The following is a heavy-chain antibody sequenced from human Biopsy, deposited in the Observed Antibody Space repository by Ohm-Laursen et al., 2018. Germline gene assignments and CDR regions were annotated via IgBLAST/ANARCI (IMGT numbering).Heavy chain of an antibody. D-gene: IGHD3-3*01. V-gene: IGHV4-4*07. J-gene: IGHJ3*01. CDR2: IYTIGDT. CDR1: GASMTGYF. CDR3: AREDKGLLRALDL. Sequence: SETLSLTCTVSGASMTGYFWTWVRQPAGKGLEWIGHIYTIGDTTYNPSLESRVTMSLDTSKNQFSLKMTSLTAADTAVYFCAREDKGLLRALDLWGQGTMVTVSS.